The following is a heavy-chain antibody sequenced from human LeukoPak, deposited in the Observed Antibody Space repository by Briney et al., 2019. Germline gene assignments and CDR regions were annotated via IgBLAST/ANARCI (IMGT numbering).Heavy chain of an antibody. CDR1: GFTFDDYA. V-gene: IGHV3-9*01. CDR3: ARGGAHSSSPIDY. CDR2: ISWNSGSI. D-gene: IGHD6-13*01. J-gene: IGHJ4*02. Sequence: GGSLRLSCIASGFTFDDYAMHWVRQAPGKGLEWVSGISWNSGSIGYADSVKGRFTISRDNAKNSLHLQMNSLRLEDTALYYCARGGAHSSSPIDYWGQGTLVTVSS.